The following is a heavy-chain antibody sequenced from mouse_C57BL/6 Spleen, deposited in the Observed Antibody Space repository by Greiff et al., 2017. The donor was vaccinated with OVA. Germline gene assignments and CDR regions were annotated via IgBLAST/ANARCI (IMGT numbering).Heavy chain of an antibody. CDR3: ARSTAPPPDYFDY. CDR2: IYPGDGDT. V-gene: IGHV1-82*01. CDR1: GYAFSSSW. Sequence: VQLQQSGPELVKPGASVKISCKASGYAFSSSWMNWVKQRPGKGLEWIGRIYPGDGDTNYNGKFKGKATLTADKSSSTAYMQLSSLTSEDSSVYFCARSTAPPPDYFDYWGQGTTLTVSS. J-gene: IGHJ2*01.